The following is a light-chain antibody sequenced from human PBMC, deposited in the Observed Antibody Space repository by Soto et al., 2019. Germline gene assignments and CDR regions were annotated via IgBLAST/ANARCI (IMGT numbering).Light chain of an antibody. V-gene: IGLV1-51*01. CDR2: DNY. CDR1: SSNIGNNY. CDR3: ATWDSSPSAVV. Sequence: QAVVTQPPSVSATPGQKVTISCSGSSSNIGNNYVSWYQQFPGAAPKLLIYDNYWRPSGIPDRFSASKSGTSATLGITGLQTGDEADYYCATWDSSPSAVVVGGGTKGPS. J-gene: IGLJ2*01.